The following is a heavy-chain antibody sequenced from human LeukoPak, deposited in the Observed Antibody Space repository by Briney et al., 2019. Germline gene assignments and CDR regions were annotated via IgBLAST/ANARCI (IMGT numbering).Heavy chain of an antibody. CDR3: AKSFGPVIAAAGTGAD. CDR1: GFTFKSFG. D-gene: IGHD6-13*01. V-gene: IGHV3-30*02. CDR2: IRYNGSDK. Sequence: GGSLRLSCAASGFTFKSFGMHWVRQAPGKGLEWVAFIRYNGSDKKYADSVKGRFSISRDNSKNTVYLQMNSLRTEDTAVYYCAKSFGPVIAAAGTGADWGQGTLVTVSS. J-gene: IGHJ4*02.